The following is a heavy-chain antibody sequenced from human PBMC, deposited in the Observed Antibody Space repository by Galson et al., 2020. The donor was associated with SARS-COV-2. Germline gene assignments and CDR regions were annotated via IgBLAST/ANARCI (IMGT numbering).Heavy chain of an antibody. J-gene: IGHJ5*02. V-gene: IGHV4-39*07. CDR1: GGSISSTSYL. CDR2: IYNTGST. D-gene: IGHD6-19*01. Sequence: SETLSLTCSVSGGSISSTSYLWGWIRQPPGKGMERIGSIYNTGSTHHNPSPESRATISVDTSKNHFSLKLSSVTAADTAVYYCERDATSSGWFNWFDPWCRVTLVTVSS. CDR3: ERDATSSGWFNWFDP.